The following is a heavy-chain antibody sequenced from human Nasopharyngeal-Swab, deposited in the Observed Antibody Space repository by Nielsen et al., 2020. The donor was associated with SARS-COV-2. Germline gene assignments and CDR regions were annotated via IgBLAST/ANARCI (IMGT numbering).Heavy chain of an antibody. CDR3: ARGRIGDYKYYGLDV. J-gene: IGHJ6*02. V-gene: IGHV4-59*01. Sequence: SETLSLTCSVSGGSFNGFYWSWIRQPPGKGLEWIGYIYHTGGTNYNPSLKSRLTISVDPSKNQFSLRLNSVSAADTAVYYCARGRIGDYKYYGLDVWGQGTTVTVSS. CDR2: IYHTGGT. CDR1: GGSFNGFY. D-gene: IGHD1-14*01.